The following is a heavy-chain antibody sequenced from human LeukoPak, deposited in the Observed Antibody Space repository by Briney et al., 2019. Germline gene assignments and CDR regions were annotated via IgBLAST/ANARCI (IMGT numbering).Heavy chain of an antibody. CDR1: GYTFTSYG. CDR3: ARGGYGDYDEYAFDI. Sequence: ASVKVSCKASGYTFTSYGISWVRQAPGQGLEWMGYIITYNGNTNYAQKLQGRVTMTTDTSTSTAYMELRSLRSDDTAVYYCARGGYGDYDEYAFDIWGQGTMVTVSS. J-gene: IGHJ3*02. V-gene: IGHV1-18*01. CDR2: IITYNGNT. D-gene: IGHD4-17*01.